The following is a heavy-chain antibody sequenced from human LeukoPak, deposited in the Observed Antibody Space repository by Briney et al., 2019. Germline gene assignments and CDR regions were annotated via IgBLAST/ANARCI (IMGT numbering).Heavy chain of an antibody. CDR2: IYYSGST. D-gene: IGHD6-19*01. V-gene: IGHV4-59*01. CDR3: VANGWYSLEH. J-gene: IGHJ1*01. CDR1: GGSISSYY. Sequence: SETLSLTCTGSGGSISSYYWSWIRQPPGKGLGWIVYIYYSGSTNYNPSLKSRVTISVDTSKNQFSLKLSSVTAADTAVYYCVANGWYSLEHWGQGTLVIVSS.